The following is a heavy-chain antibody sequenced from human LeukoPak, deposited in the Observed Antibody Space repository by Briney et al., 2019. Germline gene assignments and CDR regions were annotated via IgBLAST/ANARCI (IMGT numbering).Heavy chain of an antibody. J-gene: IGHJ4*02. CDR3: ASRTYTYDSSGYYRRDYYFDY. V-gene: IGHV1-46*01. D-gene: IGHD3-22*01. CDR2: INPSGGST. CDR1: GYTFTSYY. Sequence: ASVKVSCKASGYTFTSYYMHWVRQAPGEGLEWMGIINPSGGSTTYAQKFQGRVTMTRDMSTSTVYMDLSSLRSEDTAVYYCASRTYTYDSSGYYRRDYYFDYWGQGTLVTVSS.